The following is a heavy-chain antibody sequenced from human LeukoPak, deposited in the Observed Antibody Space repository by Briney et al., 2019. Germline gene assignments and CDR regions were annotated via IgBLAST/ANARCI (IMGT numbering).Heavy chain of an antibody. V-gene: IGHV3-74*01. J-gene: IGHJ4*02. D-gene: IGHD1-26*01. CDR2: INSDGSST. Sequence: GGSLRLSCAASGFTFDDYAMHWVRQAPGKGLEWVSRINSDGSSTSYADSVKGRFTISRDNAKNTLYLQMNSLRAEDTAVCYCARCPSSGRLFDCWGQGTLVTVSS. CDR3: ARCPSSGRLFDC. CDR1: GFTFDDYA.